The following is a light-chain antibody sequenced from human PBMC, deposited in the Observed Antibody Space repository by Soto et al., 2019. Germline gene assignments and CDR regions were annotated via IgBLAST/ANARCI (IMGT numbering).Light chain of an antibody. J-gene: IGLJ1*01. Sequence: QSVLAQPPSVSAAPGQKVTISCAGTSSDVGGYNYVSWYQQYPGKVPKLMIYEVSERPSGVPDRFSGSKSGNTAFLTVSGLQAEDEADYYCLSYADTAYVFGTGTKVTVL. CDR2: EVS. CDR1: SSDVGGYNY. CDR3: LSYADTAYV. V-gene: IGLV2-8*01.